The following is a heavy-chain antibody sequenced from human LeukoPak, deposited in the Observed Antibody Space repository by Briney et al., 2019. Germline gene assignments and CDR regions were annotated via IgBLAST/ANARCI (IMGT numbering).Heavy chain of an antibody. D-gene: IGHD3-3*01. CDR2: IIPIFGTA. J-gene: IGHJ3*02. CDR3: ARTRPKYYDFWSGPSSDAFDI. CDR1: GGTFISYA. V-gene: IGHV1-69*13. Sequence: SVKVSCKASGGTFISYAISWVRQAPGQGLEWMGGIIPIFGTANYAQKFQGRVTITADESTSTAYMELSSLRSEDTAVYYCARTRPKYYDFWSGPSSDAFDIWGQGTMVTVSS.